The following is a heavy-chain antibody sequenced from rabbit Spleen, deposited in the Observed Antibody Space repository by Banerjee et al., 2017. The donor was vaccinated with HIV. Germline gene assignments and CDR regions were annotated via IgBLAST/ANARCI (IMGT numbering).Heavy chain of an antibody. CDR2: IDTGSSGST. Sequence: QEQLVESGGGLVQPEGSLTLTCKASGFSFSSNYNMCWVRQAPGKGLEWIACIDTGSSGSTYSATWAKGRFTISKTSSTTVTLQMTSLTAADTATYFCARDTGTSFSTYGMDLWGQGTLVTVS. V-gene: IGHV1S45*01. CDR1: GFSFSSNYN. CDR3: ARDTGTSFSTYGMDL. D-gene: IGHD8-1*01. J-gene: IGHJ6*01.